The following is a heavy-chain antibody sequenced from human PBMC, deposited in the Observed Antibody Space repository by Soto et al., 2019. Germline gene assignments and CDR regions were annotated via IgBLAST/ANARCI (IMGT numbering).Heavy chain of an antibody. CDR1: GFTFSNYR. J-gene: IGHJ6*03. CDR2: IKQDGSEK. D-gene: IGHD2-2*01. Sequence: GGSLRLSCAASGFTFSNYRMSWVRQAPGKGLEWVANIKQDGSEKYYVDSVKGRFTISRANAKNSLYLQMNSLRAEDTAVYYCARDPLGYCSSTSCLPAGYYYYYMDVWGKGTTVTVSS. CDR3: ARDPLGYCSSTSCLPAGYYYYYMDV. V-gene: IGHV3-7*01.